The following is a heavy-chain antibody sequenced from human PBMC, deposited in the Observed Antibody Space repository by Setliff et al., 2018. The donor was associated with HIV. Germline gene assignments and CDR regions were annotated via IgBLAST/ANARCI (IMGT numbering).Heavy chain of an antibody. V-gene: IGHV1-69*13. CDR1: GGSFSSFN. CDR3: AKDAAYSGTARGT. J-gene: IGHJ5*02. CDR2: IIPALGTA. Sequence: SVKVSCKASGGSFSSFNSSGVRQTPGQGLEWMGGIIPALGTANYAQKFQGRFTMTADESTSTVYMELSSLRSEDTAIYYCAKDAAYSGTARGTWGQRTLVTVSS. D-gene: IGHD5-12*01.